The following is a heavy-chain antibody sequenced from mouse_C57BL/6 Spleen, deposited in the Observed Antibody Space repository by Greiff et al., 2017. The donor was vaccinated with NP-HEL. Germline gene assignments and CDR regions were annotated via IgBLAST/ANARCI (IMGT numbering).Heavy chain of an antibody. CDR2: ISSGSSTI. CDR1: GFTFSDYG. V-gene: IGHV5-17*01. D-gene: IGHD2-4*01. Sequence: DVKLVESGGGLVKPGGSLKLSCAASGFTFSDYGMHWVRQAPEKGLEWVTYISSGSSTIYYADTVKGRFTISRDNAKNTLFLQMTSLRSGNTAMYYCARDYDEEAGFAYWGQGTLVTVSA. J-gene: IGHJ3*01. CDR3: ARDYDEEAGFAY.